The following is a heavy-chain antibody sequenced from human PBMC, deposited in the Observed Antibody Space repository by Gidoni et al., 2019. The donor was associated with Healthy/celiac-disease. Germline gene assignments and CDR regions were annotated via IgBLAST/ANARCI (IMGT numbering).Heavy chain of an antibody. V-gene: IGHV1-69*01. CDR2: IIPIFGTA. J-gene: IGHJ5*02. CDR1: AATFSRYA. CDR3: ARKVGATSWFDP. D-gene: IGHD1-26*01. Sequence: AVKKPGSSVKFSCKASAATFSRYAISWVRQSPGQGLEGMGGIIPIFGTANDAQKFQRRVTSTADESTSTAYMELSSLRYEDTAVYYCARKVGATSWFDPWGQGTLVTVSS.